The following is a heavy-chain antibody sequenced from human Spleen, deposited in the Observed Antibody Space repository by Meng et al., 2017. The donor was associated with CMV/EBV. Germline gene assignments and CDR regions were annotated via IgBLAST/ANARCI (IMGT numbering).Heavy chain of an antibody. J-gene: IGHJ5*02. CDR3: ARNEVFYSDNDGHPGLDP. V-gene: IGHV3-30*03. Sequence: FTPSTYGMHWVRQAPGKGLEWVAVVSFDGIHKFYADSVKGRFTISRDNSKTTLYLQMNSLRAEDTALYYCARNEVFYSDNDGHPGLDPWGQGTLVTVSS. CDR1: FTPSTYG. D-gene: IGHD2-21*01. CDR2: VSFDGIHK.